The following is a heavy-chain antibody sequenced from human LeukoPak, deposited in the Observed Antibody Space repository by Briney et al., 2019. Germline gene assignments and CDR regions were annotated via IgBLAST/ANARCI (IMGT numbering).Heavy chain of an antibody. J-gene: IGHJ5*02. D-gene: IGHD3-16*01. V-gene: IGHV4-39*01. Sequence: SETLPVTCTVSGGSISSSDYLWAWVRQPPGKGLEWIGDFYYNGVTSYDPSLKSRVTISVDTSKNQFSLNLTSVTAADTAVYHCVRRNYVSGRIDPWGQGPLLTVSS. CDR1: GGSISSSDYL. CDR3: VRRNYVSGRIDP. CDR2: FYYNGVT.